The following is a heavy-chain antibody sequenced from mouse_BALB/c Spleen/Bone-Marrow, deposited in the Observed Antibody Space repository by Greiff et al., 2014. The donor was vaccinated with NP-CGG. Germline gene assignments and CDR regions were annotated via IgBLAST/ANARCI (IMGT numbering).Heavy chain of an antibody. Sequence: EVKLEESGGGLVQPGGSMELSCVASGFTFSNYWMTWVRQSPEKGLEWVAEIRLKSSNYATHYAESVKGRFTISRDDSKSSVCLQMNNLRAEDSGIYYCTRVLRLFDYWGQGTTLTVSS. CDR2: IRLKSSNYAT. CDR3: TRVLRLFDY. D-gene: IGHD1-1*01. J-gene: IGHJ2*01. CDR1: GFTFSNYW. V-gene: IGHV6-6*02.